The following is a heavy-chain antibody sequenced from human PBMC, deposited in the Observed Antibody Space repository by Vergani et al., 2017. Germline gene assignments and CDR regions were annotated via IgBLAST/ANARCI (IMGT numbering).Heavy chain of an antibody. V-gene: IGHV4-31*03. CDR2: IYYSGNT. D-gene: IGHD2-21*01. Sequence: QVQLQESGPGLVKPSQTLSLTCTVSGGSISNGGYYWSWIRQHPGKGLEWIGYIYYSGNTYYNPSLRSRVTISIDTSKKQFFLKLRSVTAADTAVYFCQGFYCGGDCYSGWLWDGGQG. CDR1: GGSISNGGYY. CDR3: QGFYCGGDCYSGWLWD. J-gene: IGHJ4*02.